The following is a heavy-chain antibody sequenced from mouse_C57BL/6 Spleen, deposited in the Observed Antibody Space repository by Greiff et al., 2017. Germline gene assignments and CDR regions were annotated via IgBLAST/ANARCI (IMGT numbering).Heavy chain of an antibody. CDR1: GFSFNTYA. CDR3: VRQMMVTTYRYAMDY. V-gene: IGHV10-1*01. Sequence: EVKLVESGGGLVQPKGSLKLSCAASGFSFNTYAMNWVRQAPGKGLEWVARIRSKSNNYATFYADSVKDRFTISRDDSESMLYLQMNNLKTEDTAMYYCVRQMMVTTYRYAMDYWGQGTSVTVSS. J-gene: IGHJ4*01. D-gene: IGHD2-3*01. CDR2: IRSKSNNYAT.